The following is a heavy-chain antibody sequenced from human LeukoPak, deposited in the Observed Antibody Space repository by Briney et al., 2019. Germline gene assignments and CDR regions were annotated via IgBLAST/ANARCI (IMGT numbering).Heavy chain of an antibody. V-gene: IGHV3-49*03. CDR3: TRDTPYYYGSGSYFPYYFDY. CDR2: VRSKAYGGTT. D-gene: IGHD3-10*01. Sequence: GGSLRLSCTASGFTFGDYAMSWFRQAPGKGLEWVGFVRSKAYGGTTEYAASVEGRFTISRDDSKSIAYLQMNSLKTEDTAVYYCTRDTPYYYGSGSYFPYYFDYWGQGTLVTVSS. CDR1: GFTFGDYA. J-gene: IGHJ4*02.